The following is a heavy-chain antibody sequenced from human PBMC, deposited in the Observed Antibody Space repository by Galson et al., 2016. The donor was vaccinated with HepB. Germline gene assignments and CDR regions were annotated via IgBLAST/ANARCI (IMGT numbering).Heavy chain of an antibody. CDR2: IYHSGST. CDR3: ARVSGVHYYFDY. Sequence: RQPPGKGLEWIGDIYHSGSTNYNPSLKSRVTISVDKSKNQFSLKLSSVTAADTAVYYCARVSGVHYYFDYWGQGTLVTVSS. D-gene: IGHD7-27*01. V-gene: IGHV4-4*02. J-gene: IGHJ4*02.